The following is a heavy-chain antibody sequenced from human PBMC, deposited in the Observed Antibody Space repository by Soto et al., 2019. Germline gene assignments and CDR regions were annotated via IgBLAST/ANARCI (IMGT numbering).Heavy chain of an antibody. CDR2: IIPIFGTA. D-gene: IGHD2-2*02. J-gene: IGHJ4*02. CDR1: GGTFSSYA. CDR3: ARSRSYCISTSCYIFDY. V-gene: IGHV1-69*12. Sequence: QVQLVQSGAEVKKPGSSVKVSCKASGGTFSSYAISWVRQAPGQGLEWMGGIIPIFGTANYAQKFQGRVTITADESTSTAYMELSSLRSEDTAVYYCARSRSYCISTSCYIFDYWGQGTLVTVSS.